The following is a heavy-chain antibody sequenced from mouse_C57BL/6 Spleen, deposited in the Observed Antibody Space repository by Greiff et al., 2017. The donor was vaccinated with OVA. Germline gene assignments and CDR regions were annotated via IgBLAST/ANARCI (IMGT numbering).Heavy chain of an antibody. D-gene: IGHD2-1*01. V-gene: IGHV1-52*01. J-gene: IGHJ1*03. Sequence: VQLQQPGAELVRPGSSVKLSCKASGYTFTSYWMHWVKQRPIQGLEWIGNIDPSDSETHYNQKFKDKATLTVDKSSRTAYMTLRSLTSEDSAVYYCARCGYCNYVYWYFDVWGTGTTVTGSS. CDR3: ARCGYCNYVYWYFDV. CDR1: GYTFTSYW. CDR2: IDPSDSET.